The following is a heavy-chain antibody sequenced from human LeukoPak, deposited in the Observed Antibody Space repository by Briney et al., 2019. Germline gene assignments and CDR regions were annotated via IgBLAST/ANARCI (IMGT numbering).Heavy chain of an antibody. CDR1: GFTFSRYW. D-gene: IGHD3-10*01. CDR3: ARDNSGSYDF. CDR2: VKRDGSDK. V-gene: IGHV3-7*01. J-gene: IGHJ4*02. Sequence: GSLRLSCAASGFTFSRYWMSWVRQAPGKGLEWVANVKRDGSDKYYVDSVKGRFTISRDNAKNSLYLQMNSLGADDTAVYYCARDNSGSYDFWGQGTLVTVSS.